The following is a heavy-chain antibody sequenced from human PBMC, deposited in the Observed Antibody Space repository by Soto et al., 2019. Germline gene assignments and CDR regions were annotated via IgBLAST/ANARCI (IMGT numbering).Heavy chain of an antibody. D-gene: IGHD3-10*01. CDR2: ISGSGGST. Sequence: EVQLLESGGGLVQPGGSLRISCAASGFTFSSYAMSWVRQAPGKGLEWVSAISGSGGSTYYADSVKGQFTISRDNSRNTLYLQMNSLRAEDTAIYYCAKDPKGYYGWGSSSYYFDYWGRGTLVTVSS. CDR3: AKDPKGYYGWGSSSYYFDY. V-gene: IGHV3-23*01. J-gene: IGHJ4*02. CDR1: GFTFSSYA.